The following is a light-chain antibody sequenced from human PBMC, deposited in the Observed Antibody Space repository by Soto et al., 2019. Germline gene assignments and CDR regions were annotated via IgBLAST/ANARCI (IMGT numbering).Light chain of an antibody. CDR1: QGISSY. J-gene: IGKJ1*01. V-gene: IGKV1-9*01. Sequence: DIQLTQSPSFLSASVGDRVTITCRASQGISSYLAWYQQKPGKAPKLLIYAASTLQSGVPSRFSGSGSGTEFTLTIASLQPDDSATYYCQQYNSFSKTFGRGTKVDIK. CDR2: AAS. CDR3: QQYNSFSKT.